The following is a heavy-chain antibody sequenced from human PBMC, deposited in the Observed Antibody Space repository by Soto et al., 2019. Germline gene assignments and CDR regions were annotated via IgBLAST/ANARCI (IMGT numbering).Heavy chain of an antibody. V-gene: IGHV1-3*01. Sequence: ASVKVSCKASGYTFTNNAMHWVRQAPGQRLEWMGWINAGNGNTKYSQKFQGRVTIIRDTSASTAYMELSSLRSEDTAVYYCARDWCSGTSCYCDYLGQQTLVTVSS. J-gene: IGHJ4*02. D-gene: IGHD2-2*01. CDR3: ARDWCSGTSCYCDY. CDR2: INAGNGNT. CDR1: GYTFTNNA.